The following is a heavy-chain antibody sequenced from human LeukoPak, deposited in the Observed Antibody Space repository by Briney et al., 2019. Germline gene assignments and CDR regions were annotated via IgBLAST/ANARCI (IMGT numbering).Heavy chain of an antibody. CDR3: ARDLESPAAGTLNDY. CDR1: GFTFSSYW. CDR2: IKQGGSEK. Sequence: GGSLRLSCAASGFTFSSYWMSWVRQAPGKGLEWVANIKQGGSEKYYVDSVKGRFTISRDNAKNSLYLQMNSLRAEDTAVYYCARDLESPAAGTLNDYWGQGTLVTVSS. V-gene: IGHV3-7*01. J-gene: IGHJ4*02. D-gene: IGHD6-13*01.